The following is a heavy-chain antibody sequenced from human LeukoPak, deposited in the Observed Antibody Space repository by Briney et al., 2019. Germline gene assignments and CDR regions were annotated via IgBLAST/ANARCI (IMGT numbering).Heavy chain of an antibody. CDR3: ARKSIAAAAGDY. Sequence: GASVKVSCKASGYTFTSYDINWVRQATGQGLEWMGWMNPNSGNTGYAQKFQGSVTMTRNTSISTAYMELSSLRSEDTAVYYCARKSIAAAAGDYWGQGTLVTVSS. CDR1: GYTFTSYD. J-gene: IGHJ4*02. V-gene: IGHV1-8*01. D-gene: IGHD6-13*01. CDR2: MNPNSGNT.